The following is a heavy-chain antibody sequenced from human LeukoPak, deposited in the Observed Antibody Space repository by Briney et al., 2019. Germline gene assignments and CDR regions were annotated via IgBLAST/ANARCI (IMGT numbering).Heavy chain of an antibody. CDR2: ISSSGSTI. CDR1: GFTFSDYY. V-gene: IGHV3-11*04. CDR3: ARGHPRGDAFDI. J-gene: IGHJ3*02. Sequence: KSGGSLRLSCAASGFTFSDYYMSWIRQAPGKGLEWVSYISSSGSTIYYADSVKGRFTISRDNAKNSLYLQMNSLRAGDTAVYYCARGHPRGDAFDIWGQGTMVTVSS.